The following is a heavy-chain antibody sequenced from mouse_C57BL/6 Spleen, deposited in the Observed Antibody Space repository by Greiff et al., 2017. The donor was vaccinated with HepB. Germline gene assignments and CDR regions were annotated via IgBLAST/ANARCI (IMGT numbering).Heavy chain of an antibody. Sequence: VQLQQSGAELVRPGASVKLSCKASGFNIKDYYMHWVKQRTEQGLEWIGRIDPEDGDTEDAPKFQGKATMTADTSSNTAYLQLSSLTSEDTAVYYCTNLLPPDFDVWGTGTTVTVSS. CDR1: GFNIKDYY. V-gene: IGHV14-1*01. D-gene: IGHD1-1*01. J-gene: IGHJ1*03. CDR2: IDPEDGDT. CDR3: TNLLPPDFDV.